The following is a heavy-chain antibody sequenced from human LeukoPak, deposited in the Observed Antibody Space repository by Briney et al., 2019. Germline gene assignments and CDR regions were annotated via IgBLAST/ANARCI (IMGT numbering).Heavy chain of an antibody. CDR2: IYSGGNT. CDR3: AKLPSSGWLDY. J-gene: IGHJ4*02. CDR1: GFTFSNNY. D-gene: IGHD6-19*01. Sequence: GGSLRLSCAASGFTFSNNYMSWVRQAPGKGLEWVSAIYSGGNTYYADSVKGRFTISRDSSKNTLYLQMSNLRPEDTAMYYCAKLPSSGWLDYWGQGTLVTVSS. V-gene: IGHV3-53*01.